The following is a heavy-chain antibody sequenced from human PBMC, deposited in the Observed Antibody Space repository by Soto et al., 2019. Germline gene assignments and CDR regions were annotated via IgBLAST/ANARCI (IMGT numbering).Heavy chain of an antibody. V-gene: IGHV1-3*01. Sequence: ASVKVSCKASGYTFTSYAMHWVRQAPGQRLEWMGWINAGNGNTKYSQKFQGRVTITRDTSASTAYMELSSLRSEDTAVYYCARGIVVVTALAYWGQGTLVTVSS. CDR1: GYTFTSYA. D-gene: IGHD2-21*02. CDR3: ARGIVVVTALAY. CDR2: INAGNGNT. J-gene: IGHJ4*02.